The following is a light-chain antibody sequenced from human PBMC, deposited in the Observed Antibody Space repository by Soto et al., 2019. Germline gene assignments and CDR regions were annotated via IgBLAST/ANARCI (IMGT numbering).Light chain of an antibody. Sequence: DIQMTQSPSSLSESVGGRCTITCQAGQDINNYLNWYQQKQGKAPSLPIYDASNLETGVQSRFGGSGSGTDFTFTINSMQPEDIATYYCQQYDHGLTFGGGTKV. CDR1: QDINNY. J-gene: IGKJ4*01. CDR3: QQYDHGLT. V-gene: IGKV1-33*01. CDR2: DAS.